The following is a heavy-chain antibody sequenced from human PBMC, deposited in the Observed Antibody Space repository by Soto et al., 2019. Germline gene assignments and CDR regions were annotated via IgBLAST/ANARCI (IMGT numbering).Heavy chain of an antibody. CDR1: GFTFSSYG. J-gene: IGHJ5*02. D-gene: IGHD6-6*01. V-gene: IGHV3-30*18. CDR2: ISYDGSNK. CDR3: AKDSDSRSPPGRFDP. Sequence: GGSLRLSCAASGFTFSSYGMHWVRQAPGKGLEWVAVISYDGSNKYYADSVKGRFTISRDNSKNTLYLQMNSLRAEDTAVYYCAKDSDSRSPPGRFDPWGQGTLVTVSS.